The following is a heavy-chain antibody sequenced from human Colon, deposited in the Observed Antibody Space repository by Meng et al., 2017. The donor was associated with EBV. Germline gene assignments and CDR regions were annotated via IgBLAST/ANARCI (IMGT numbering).Heavy chain of an antibody. CDR3: ARHVYGDSYGF. V-gene: IGHV4-39*01. CDR2: VRYSGTA. Sequence: QLQLKASGPGMVNPSETLSLTCTVSGGSLDNIDYFWDWIRQPPGKGLGWIGSVRYSGTAYYTPSLTSRVTISVDTSKNQFSLNLSSLTAADTAVYYCARHVYGDSYGFWGQGTLVTVSS. D-gene: IGHD4-17*01. J-gene: IGHJ4*02. CDR1: GGSLDNIDYF.